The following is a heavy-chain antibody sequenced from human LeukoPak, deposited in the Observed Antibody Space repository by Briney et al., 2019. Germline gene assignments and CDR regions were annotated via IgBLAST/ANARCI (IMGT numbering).Heavy chain of an antibody. Sequence: GASVKVSCKASGYTFTGYYMHWVRQAPGRGLEWMGWINPNSGGTNYAQKFQGRVTMTRDTSISTAYMELSRLRSDDTAVYYCARELLWFGELQFPFDYWGQGTLVTVSS. V-gene: IGHV1-2*02. CDR2: INPNSGGT. J-gene: IGHJ4*02. CDR3: ARELLWFGELQFPFDY. D-gene: IGHD3-10*01. CDR1: GYTFTGYY.